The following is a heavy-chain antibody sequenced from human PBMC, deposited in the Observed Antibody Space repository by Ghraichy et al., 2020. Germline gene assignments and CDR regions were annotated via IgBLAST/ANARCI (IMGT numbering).Heavy chain of an antibody. J-gene: IGHJ1*01. Sequence: GGSLRLSCAASGFTFSSYGMHWVRQAPGKGLEWVAVIWYDGSNKYYADSVKGRFTISRDNSKNTLYLQMNSLRAEDTAVYYCARDRESYGGNSGYQHWGQGTLVTVSS. CDR2: IWYDGSNK. CDR3: ARDRESYGGNSGYQH. V-gene: IGHV3-33*01. CDR1: GFTFSSYG. D-gene: IGHD4-23*01.